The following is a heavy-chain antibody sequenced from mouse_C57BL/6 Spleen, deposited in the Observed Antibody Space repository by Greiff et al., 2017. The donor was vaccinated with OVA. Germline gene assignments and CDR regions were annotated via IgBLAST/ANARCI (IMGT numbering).Heavy chain of an antibody. CDR3: ARGGLDSSGYAMDY. D-gene: IGHD3-2*02. CDR2: IDPSDSYT. V-gene: IGHV1-69*01. CDR1: GYTFTSYW. J-gene: IGHJ4*01. Sequence: QVQLQQSGAELVMPGASVKLSCKASGYTFTSYWMHWVKQRPGQGLEWIGEIDPSDSYTNYNQKFKGKSTLTVDKSSSTAYMQLSSLTSEDSAVYYCARGGLDSSGYAMDYWGQGTSVTVSS.